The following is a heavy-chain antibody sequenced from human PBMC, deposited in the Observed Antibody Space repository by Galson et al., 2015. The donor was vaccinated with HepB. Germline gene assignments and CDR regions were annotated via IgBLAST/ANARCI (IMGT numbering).Heavy chain of an antibody. CDR2: ISSSGSRT. D-gene: IGHD6-25*01. Sequence: SLRLSCAASGFGFSSYVMTWVRQAPGKGLEWVSGISSSGSRTYYADSVRGRFTISRDNSKNTLDLQMNSLRVEDTAVYYCAKGGDPQSRYYYYYGMDVWGQGTTVTVSS. J-gene: IGHJ6*02. V-gene: IGHV3-23*01. CDR1: GFGFSSYV. CDR3: AKGGDPQSRYYYYYGMDV.